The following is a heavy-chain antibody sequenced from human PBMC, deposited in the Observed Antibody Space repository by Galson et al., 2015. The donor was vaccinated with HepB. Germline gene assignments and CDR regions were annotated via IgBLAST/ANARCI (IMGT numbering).Heavy chain of an antibody. D-gene: IGHD6-19*01. CDR2: IIPILGIA. Sequence: SVKVSCKASGGTFSSYAISWVRQAPGQGLEWMGRIIPILGIANYAQKFQGRVTITADKSTSTAYMELSSLRSEDTAVYYCARDRLGYSSGSGFDYWGQGTLVTVSS. CDR3: ARDRLGYSSGSGFDY. J-gene: IGHJ4*02. V-gene: IGHV1-69*04. CDR1: GGTFSSYA.